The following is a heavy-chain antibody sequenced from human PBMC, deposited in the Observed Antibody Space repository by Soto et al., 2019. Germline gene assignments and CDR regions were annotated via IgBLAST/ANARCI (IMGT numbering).Heavy chain of an antibody. Sequence: SETLSLTCTVSGGSISSGGYYWSWIRQHPGKGLEWIGYIYYSGSTYYNPSLKSRVTISVDTSKNQFSLKLSSVTAADTAVYYCTRDGCNGGSCYDWFDPWGQGTLVTVSS. D-gene: IGHD2-15*01. CDR3: TRDGCNGGSCYDWFDP. CDR1: GGSISSGGYY. J-gene: IGHJ5*02. V-gene: IGHV4-31*03. CDR2: IYYSGST.